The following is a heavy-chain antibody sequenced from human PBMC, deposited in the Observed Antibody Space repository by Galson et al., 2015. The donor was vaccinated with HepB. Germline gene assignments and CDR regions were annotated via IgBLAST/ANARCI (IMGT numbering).Heavy chain of an antibody. CDR2: INHSGST. CDR1: GGSFSGYY. D-gene: IGHD3-10*01. Sequence: ETLSLTCAVYGGSFSGYYWSWIRQPPGKGLEWIGEINHSGSTNYNPSLKSRVTISVDTSKNQFSLKLSSVTAADTAVYYCARGLHNYYGSGSYFYWGQGTLVTVSS. V-gene: IGHV4-34*01. J-gene: IGHJ4*02. CDR3: ARGLHNYYGSGSYFY.